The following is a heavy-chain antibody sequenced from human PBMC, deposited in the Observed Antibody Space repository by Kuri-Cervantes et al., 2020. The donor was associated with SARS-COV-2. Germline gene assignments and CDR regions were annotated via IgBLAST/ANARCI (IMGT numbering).Heavy chain of an antibody. CDR2: IFYTGST. D-gene: IGHD6-13*01. CDR1: GGSISSSTYY. Sequence: GSLRLSCIVSGGSISSSTYYWGWIRQPPGKGLEWIGSIFYTGSTYYNPSLKSRVTMSVDTSANQFSLRLSSVTAADTAMYYCATTPRAAAGTVLWYFDLWGRGTLVTVSS. V-gene: IGHV4-39*07. CDR3: ATTPRAAAGTVLWYFDL. J-gene: IGHJ2*01.